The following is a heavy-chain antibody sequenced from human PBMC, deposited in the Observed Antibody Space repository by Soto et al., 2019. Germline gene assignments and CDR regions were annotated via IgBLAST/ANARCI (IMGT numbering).Heavy chain of an antibody. CDR2: INQDGSDK. CDR1: GFTFSTYW. J-gene: IGHJ6*02. D-gene: IGHD2-15*01. CDR3: ARDDEIRGRYYGMDV. V-gene: IGHV3-7*01. Sequence: EVHLVESGGGLVQPGESLRISCAGYGFTFSTYWMSWVRQAPGKGLEWVDNINQDGSDKYYVDSVKGRFRISRDNAKTAVYLQMNSLRPEDTGGYYCARDDEIRGRYYGMDVWGPGITVTVS.